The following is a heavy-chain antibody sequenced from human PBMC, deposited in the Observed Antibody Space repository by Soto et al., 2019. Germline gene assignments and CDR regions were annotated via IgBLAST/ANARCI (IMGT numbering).Heavy chain of an antibody. CDR3: ARGIPSKYYDFWSGYYTGSRWFDP. V-gene: IGHV4-34*01. Sequence: SETLSLTCAVYGGSFSGYYWSWIRQPPGKGLEWIGEINHSGSTNYNPSLKSRVTISVDTSKNQFSLKRSSVTAADTAVYYCARGIPSKYYDFWSGYYTGSRWFDPWGQGTLVTVSS. D-gene: IGHD3-3*01. CDR2: INHSGST. J-gene: IGHJ5*02. CDR1: GGSFSGYY.